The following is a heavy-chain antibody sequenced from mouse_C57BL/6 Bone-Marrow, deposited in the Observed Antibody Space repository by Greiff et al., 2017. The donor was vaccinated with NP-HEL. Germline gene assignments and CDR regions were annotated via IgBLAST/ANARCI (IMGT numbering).Heavy chain of an antibody. Sequence: QVQLQQPGAELVKPGASVKLSCKASGYTFTSYWMHWVKQRPGQGLEWIGMIHPNRGSTNYNEKFKSKATLTVDKSSSTAYMQLSSLTSEDSAVYYCARGLYYDYDGWFAYWGQGTLVTVSA. J-gene: IGHJ3*01. CDR2: IHPNRGST. V-gene: IGHV1-64*01. CDR3: ARGLYYDYDGWFAY. CDR1: GYTFTSYW. D-gene: IGHD2-4*01.